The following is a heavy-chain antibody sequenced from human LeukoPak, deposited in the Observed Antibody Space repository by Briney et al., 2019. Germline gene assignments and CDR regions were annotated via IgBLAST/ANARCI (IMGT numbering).Heavy chain of an antibody. J-gene: IGHJ4*02. V-gene: IGHV3-7*01. CDR3: ARERAARGYSGYDLDY. CDR1: GFTFSSYW. D-gene: IGHD5-12*01. Sequence: PGGSLRLSCTASGFTFSSYWMSWVRQAPGKGLEWVANIKQDGSEKYYVDSVKGRFTISRDNAKNSLYLQMNSLRAEDTAVYYCARERAARGYSGYDLDYWGQGTLVTVSS. CDR2: IKQDGSEK.